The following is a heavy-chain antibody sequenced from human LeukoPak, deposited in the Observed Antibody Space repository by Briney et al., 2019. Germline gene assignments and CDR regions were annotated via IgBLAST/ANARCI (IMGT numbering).Heavy chain of an antibody. Sequence: PGESLRLSCAASGFTFSSYAMHWVRQAPGKGLEWVAVISYDGSNKYYADSVKGRFTISRDNSKNTLYLQMNSLRAEDTAVYYCARDEDQDIVVVVAATYDYWGQGTLVTVSS. D-gene: IGHD2-15*01. CDR3: ARDEDQDIVVVVAATYDY. V-gene: IGHV3-30-3*01. J-gene: IGHJ4*02. CDR2: ISYDGSNK. CDR1: GFTFSSYA.